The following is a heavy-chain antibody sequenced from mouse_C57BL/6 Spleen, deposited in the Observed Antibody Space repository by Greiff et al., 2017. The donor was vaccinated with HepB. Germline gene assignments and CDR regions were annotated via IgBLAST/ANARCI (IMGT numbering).Heavy chain of an antibody. V-gene: IGHV5-9-1*02. CDR3: TSPSPSYGSSWYFDV. J-gene: IGHJ1*03. CDR2: ISSGGDYI. CDR1: GFTFSSYA. Sequence: DVMLVESGEGLVKPGGSLKLSCAASGFTFSSYAMSWVRQTPEKRLEWVAYISSGGDYIYYADTVKGRFTISRDNARNTLYLQMSSLKSEDTAMYYCTSPSPSYGSSWYFDVWGTGTTVTVSS. D-gene: IGHD1-1*01.